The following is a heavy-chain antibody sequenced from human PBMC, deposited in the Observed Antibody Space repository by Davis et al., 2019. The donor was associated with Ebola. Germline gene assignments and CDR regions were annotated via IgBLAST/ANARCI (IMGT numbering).Heavy chain of an antibody. CDR2: IYSDGRT. V-gene: IGHV3-53*01. Sequence: PGGSLRLSCAASGFTFSNAWMSWVRQAPGKGLEWVSVIYSDGRTYYADSVKGRFTVSRDSSKNTLYLQMDSLRAEDTAVYFCARDPFQGWGHWGQGTMVTVSS. J-gene: IGHJ3*01. CDR1: GFTFSNAW. CDR3: ARDPFQGWGH. D-gene: IGHD2-21*02.